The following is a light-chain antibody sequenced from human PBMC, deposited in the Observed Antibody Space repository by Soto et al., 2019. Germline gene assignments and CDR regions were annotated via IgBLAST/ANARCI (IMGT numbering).Light chain of an antibody. CDR3: LQAKQFPYT. CDR2: HIS. V-gene: IGKV2-24*01. CDR1: ESLVHSDGTTY. J-gene: IGKJ2*01. Sequence: DIVVTQTPLSSPVTLGQPASISCRSSESLVHSDGTTYLSWFHQRPGQPPRLLIYHISNRFSEVPDRFSGSGAGTDFTLKISRVEDEDVGVYYCLQAKQFPYTFGQGTKLEIK.